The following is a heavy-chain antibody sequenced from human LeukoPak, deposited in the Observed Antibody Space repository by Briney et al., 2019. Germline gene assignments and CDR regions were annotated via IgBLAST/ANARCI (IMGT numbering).Heavy chain of an antibody. CDR2: INHSGST. D-gene: IGHD3-10*01. V-gene: IGHV4-34*01. CDR1: GGSLSNYY. Sequence: PSETLSLTCAVYGGSLSNYYWSWIRQSPGKWLEWIGEINHSGSTKFNPSLKSRVTILVDMSRSQFSLQLNSVTAADTAVYYCARGPASGSEFAWFDSWGQGTLVTVSS. CDR3: ARGPASGSEFAWFDS. J-gene: IGHJ5*01.